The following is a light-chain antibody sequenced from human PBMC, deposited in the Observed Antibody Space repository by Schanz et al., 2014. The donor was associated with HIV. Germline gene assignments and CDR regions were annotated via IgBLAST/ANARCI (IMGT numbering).Light chain of an antibody. CDR3: SSHAGSDKFGI. CDR1: NSNIRSNT. Sequence: QSVLTQPPSASGTPGQRVTISCSVSNSNIRSNTINWYQHLPGTAPKLLIYATYNRPSGVPDRFSGSESGNTASLTVSGLQAEDEADYYCSSHAGSDKFGIFGGGTKLTVL. V-gene: IGLV1-44*01. CDR2: ATY. J-gene: IGLJ2*01.